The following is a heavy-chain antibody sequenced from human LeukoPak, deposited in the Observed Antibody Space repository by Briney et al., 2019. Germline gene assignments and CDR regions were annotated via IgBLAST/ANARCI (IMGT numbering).Heavy chain of an antibody. CDR2: IYTSGST. CDR1: GGSISSYY. D-gene: IGHD5-18*01. J-gene: IGHJ6*04. Sequence: SETLSLTCTVSGGSISSYYWSWIRQPAGKGLEWIGRIYTSGSTNYNPSLKSRVTMSVDTSKNQFSLKLSSVTAADTAVYYCARSAMANYYYGMDVWAKGPRSPSPQ. V-gene: IGHV4-4*07. CDR3: ARSAMANYYYGMDV.